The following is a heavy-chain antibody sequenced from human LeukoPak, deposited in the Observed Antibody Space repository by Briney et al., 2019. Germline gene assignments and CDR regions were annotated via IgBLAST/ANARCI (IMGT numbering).Heavy chain of an antibody. V-gene: IGHV1-2*02. Sequence: AASVKVSCKASGGTFSSYAISWVRQAPGQGLEWMGWINPNSGGTNYAQKFQGRVTMTRDTSISTAYMELSRLRSDDTAVYYCARDRVLPDYWGQGTLVTVSS. CDR3: ARDRVLPDY. D-gene: IGHD3-10*01. CDR1: GGTFSSYA. CDR2: INPNSGGT. J-gene: IGHJ4*02.